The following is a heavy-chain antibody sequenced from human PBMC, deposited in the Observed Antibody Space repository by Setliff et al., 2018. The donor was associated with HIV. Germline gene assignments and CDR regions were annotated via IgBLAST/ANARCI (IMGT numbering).Heavy chain of an antibody. CDR1: GGPINNFY. Sequence: SETLSLTCTVSGGPINNFYWSWIRQPPGKGLEWIGYISTSGSTKYNPSLKSRVTILVDPSNNQFSLRLSSVTAADTAVYYCVRHSDFWSEDAFDIWAQGTVVTVSS. J-gene: IGHJ3*02. V-gene: IGHV4-4*09. CDR3: VRHSDFWSEDAFDI. D-gene: IGHD3-3*01. CDR2: ISTSGST.